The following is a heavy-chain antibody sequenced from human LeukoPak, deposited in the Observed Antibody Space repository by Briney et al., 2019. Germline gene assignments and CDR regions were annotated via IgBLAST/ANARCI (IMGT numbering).Heavy chain of an antibody. CDR2: INPNSGGT. V-gene: IGHV1-2*02. CDR1: GYTFTGYY. J-gene: IGHJ6*02. D-gene: IGHD7-27*01. CDR3: ARGVWVLYYYYGMDV. Sequence: ASVKVSCKASGYTFTGYYMRWVRQAPGQGLEWMGWINPNSGGTNYAQKFQGRVTMTRDTSISTAYMELSRLRSDDTAVYYCARGVWVLYYYYGMDVWGQGTTVTVSS.